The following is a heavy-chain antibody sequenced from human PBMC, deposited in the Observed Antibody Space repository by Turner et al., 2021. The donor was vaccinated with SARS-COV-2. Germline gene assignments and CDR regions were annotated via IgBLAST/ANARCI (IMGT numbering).Heavy chain of an antibody. Sequence: EVQLVVSGGGFVQPGGSPRLFCAASDFPFSRYWMSWVRQAAGKGLGWVANIKQDESEKYYVDSVKGRFTISRANAKNSLYLQVNSLRDEDTAVYYCARDHGYRAQVGYYDMGVWGQGTTVTVSS. CDR3: ARDHGYRAQVGYYDMGV. J-gene: IGHJ6*02. CDR2: IKQDESEK. V-gene: IGHV3-7*01. CDR1: DFPFSRYW. D-gene: IGHD1-1*01.